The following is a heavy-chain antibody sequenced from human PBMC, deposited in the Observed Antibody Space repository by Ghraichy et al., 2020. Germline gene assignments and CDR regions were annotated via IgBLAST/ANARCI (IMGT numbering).Heavy chain of an antibody. CDR1: GFTFGDYA. Sequence: GGSLRLSCTASGFTFGDYAMGWFRQAPGKGLEWVGFIRSKTYGGTAEYAASVKGRFTISRDDSKSIAYLQMNSLKTEDTAVYYCTSYYDFWSGGTNWFDPWGQGNLVTVSS. J-gene: IGHJ5*02. V-gene: IGHV3-49*03. D-gene: IGHD3-3*01. CDR2: IRSKTYGGTA. CDR3: TSYYDFWSGGTNWFDP.